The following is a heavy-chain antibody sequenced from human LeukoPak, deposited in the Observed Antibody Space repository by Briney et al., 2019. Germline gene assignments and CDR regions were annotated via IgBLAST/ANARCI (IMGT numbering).Heavy chain of an antibody. CDR1: GGSISSYY. D-gene: IGHD6-6*01. CDR3: ARDGSYSSSSLGWFDP. CDR2: IYYSGST. J-gene: IGHJ5*02. Sequence: SETLSLTCTVSGGSISSYYWSWIRQPPGKGLEWIGYIYYSGSTNYNPSLKSRVTISVDTSKNQFSLKLSSVTAADTAVYYCARDGSYSSSSLGWFDPWGQGTLVTVSS. V-gene: IGHV4-59*12.